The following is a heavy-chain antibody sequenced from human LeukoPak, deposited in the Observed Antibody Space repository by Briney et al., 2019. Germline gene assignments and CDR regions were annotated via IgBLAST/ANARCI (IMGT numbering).Heavy chain of an antibody. CDR2: IFWNGDTT. V-gene: IGHV3-20*04. CDR1: GFEFDVYG. Sequence: GGSLRLSCAASGFEFDVYGMNWVRQAPGKGLEWVSGIFWNGDTTGYADSVKGRFTISRDNAENSLHLQMNSLRVEDTALYYCVRGARAIFGRPLELWGQGTLVTVSS. D-gene: IGHD3-3*01. CDR3: VRGARAIFGRPLEL. J-gene: IGHJ4*02.